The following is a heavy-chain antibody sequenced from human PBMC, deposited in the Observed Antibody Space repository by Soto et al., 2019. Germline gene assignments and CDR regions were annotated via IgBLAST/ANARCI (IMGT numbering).Heavy chain of an antibody. CDR3: ARVESMLPSILTSPLDF. CDR2: IYYRGKT. Sequence: QVQLRESGPGLVKPSQTLSLTCTVSGDTIYSDNYYWTWIRQPPGRGLELIAYIYYRGKTYYNPSLTSRTIISVDTSKNHFSLRLSSVTAADTAVYFCARVESMLPSILTSPLDFWGQGILVTVSS. V-gene: IGHV4-30-4*01. CDR1: GDTIYSDNYY. D-gene: IGHD2-15*01. J-gene: IGHJ4*02.